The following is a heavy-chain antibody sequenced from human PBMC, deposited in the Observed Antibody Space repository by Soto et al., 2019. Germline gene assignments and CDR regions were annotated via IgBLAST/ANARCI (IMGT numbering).Heavy chain of an antibody. J-gene: IGHJ4*02. CDR1: GFTFSSYS. Sequence: EVQLLESVGGLVQPGGSLSLSCAASGFTFSSYSMNWVRQAPGKGQEWVSYISNSGDTVYDADSVTGRFTISRDTAKNPLYLQSTSLRAEATAVYYWARPGGYSYGYSDYCGQGTLVAFAS. D-gene: IGHD5-18*01. CDR2: ISNSGDTV. V-gene: IGHV3-48*04. CDR3: ARPGGYSYGYSDY.